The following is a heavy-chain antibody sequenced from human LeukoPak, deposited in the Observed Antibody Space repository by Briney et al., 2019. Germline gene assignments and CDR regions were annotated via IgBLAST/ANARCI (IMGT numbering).Heavy chain of an antibody. CDR1: GYTFTSYG. CDR3: ARGDDSSGYYPLGY. V-gene: IGHV1-18*01. J-gene: IGHJ4*02. Sequence: ASVKVSCKASGYTFTSYGISWVRQAPGQGLEWMGWISAYNGSTNYAQKLQGRVTMTTDTSTSTAYMELRSLRSDDTAVYYCARGDDSSGYYPLGYWGQGTLVTVSS. CDR2: ISAYNGST. D-gene: IGHD3-22*01.